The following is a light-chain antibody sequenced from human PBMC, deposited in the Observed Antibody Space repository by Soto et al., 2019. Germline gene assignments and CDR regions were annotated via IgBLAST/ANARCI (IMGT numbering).Light chain of an antibody. Sequence: EVVLTQSPGTLSLSPGGRATLSCRASQSVSRRLAWYQQRPGQSPRLLISGASMRASGVPVRFIGSGSGTDFTLTITRLEPEDFGVYYCQQFGSSIPHTFGQGTKLEIK. V-gene: IGKV3-20*01. J-gene: IGKJ2*01. CDR1: QSVSRR. CDR2: GAS. CDR3: QQFGSSIPHT.